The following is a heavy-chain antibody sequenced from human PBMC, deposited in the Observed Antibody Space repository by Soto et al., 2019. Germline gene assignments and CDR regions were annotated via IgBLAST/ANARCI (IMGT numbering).Heavy chain of an antibody. CDR2: INPTNSGT. CDR1: GYTFTDYY. V-gene: IGHV1-2*02. J-gene: IGHJ6*03. Sequence: QVQLVQSGAEVKKPGASVKVSCKASGYTFTDYYIHWVRQAPGQGLQWLGWINPTNSGTRYARSFQGRVTVTRDTCISTAYMELSSLRSDDTAVYYCARGITSRLVFYYYYMDVWGFGTTVTVSS. CDR3: ARGITSRLVFYYYYMDV.